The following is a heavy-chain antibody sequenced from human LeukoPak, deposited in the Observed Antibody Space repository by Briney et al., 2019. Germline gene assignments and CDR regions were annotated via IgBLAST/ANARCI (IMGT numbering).Heavy chain of an antibody. CDR1: GGSFSGYY. CDR3: SRGRDAYTCGNS. V-gene: IGHV4-34*01. CDR2: IHYSGRI. J-gene: IGHJ4*02. Sequence: SETLSLTCAVSGGSFSGYYWSWSRQPPRKGLEWIGEIHYSGRINYNPSLKSRVTISADTSHNHFSLKVNSVNAADTALYSCSRGRDAYTCGNSWGEGTLVTVSS. D-gene: IGHD5-24*01.